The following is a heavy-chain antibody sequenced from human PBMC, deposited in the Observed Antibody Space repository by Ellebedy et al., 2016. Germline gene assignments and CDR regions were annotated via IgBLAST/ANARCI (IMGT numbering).Heavy chain of an antibody. J-gene: IGHJ6*02. CDR2: INAGNGNT. CDR3: ARVEGRADSSGWYERHYYYYYGMDV. D-gene: IGHD6-19*01. V-gene: IGHV1-3*01. Sequence: ASVKVSCXASGYTFTSYAMHWVRQAPGQRLEWMGWINAGNGNTKYSQKFQGRVTITRDTSASTAYMELSSLRSEDTAVYYCARVEGRADSSGWYERHYYYYYGMDVWGQGTTVTVSS. CDR1: GYTFTSYA.